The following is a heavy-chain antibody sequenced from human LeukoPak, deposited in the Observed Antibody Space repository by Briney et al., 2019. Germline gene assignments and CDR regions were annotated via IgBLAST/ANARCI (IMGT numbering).Heavy chain of an antibody. D-gene: IGHD6-13*01. Sequence: ASVKVSCKASGYTFTGYYMHWVRQAPGQGLEWMGWINPNSGGTNYAQKFQGWVTMTRDTSISTAYMELSRLRSDDTAVYYCATTPGYSSSWPLDYWGQGTLVTVSS. J-gene: IGHJ4*02. V-gene: IGHV1-2*04. CDR3: ATTPGYSSSWPLDY. CDR1: GYTFTGYY. CDR2: INPNSGGT.